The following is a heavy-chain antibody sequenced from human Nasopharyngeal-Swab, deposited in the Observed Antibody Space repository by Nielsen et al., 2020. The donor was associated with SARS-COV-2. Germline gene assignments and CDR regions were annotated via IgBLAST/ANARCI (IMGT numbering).Heavy chain of an antibody. CDR3: ARVYYYDSSGYYDY. D-gene: IGHD3-22*01. CDR1: GFTFSSYS. J-gene: IGHJ4*02. CDR2: ISSSSSYI. V-gene: IGHV3-21*01. Sequence: GESLKIFCAASGFTFSSYSMNWVRQAPGKGLEWVSSISSSSSYIYYADSVKGRFTISRDNAKNSLYLQMNSLRAEDTAVYYCARVYYYDSSGYYDYWGQGTLVTVSS.